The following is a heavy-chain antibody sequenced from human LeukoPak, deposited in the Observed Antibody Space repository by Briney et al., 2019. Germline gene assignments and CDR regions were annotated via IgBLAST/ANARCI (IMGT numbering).Heavy chain of an antibody. CDR1: GYTFTGYY. D-gene: IGHD5-24*01. J-gene: IGHJ4*02. CDR3: ATGDGYNMPLFDY. V-gene: IGHV1-2*02. CDR2: INPNSGGT. Sequence: ASVKVSCKASGYTFTGYYMHWVRQAPGQGLEWMGWINPNSGGTNYAQKFQGRVTMTRDTSISTAYMELSRLRSDDTAVYYCATGDGYNMPLFDYWGQGTLVTVSS.